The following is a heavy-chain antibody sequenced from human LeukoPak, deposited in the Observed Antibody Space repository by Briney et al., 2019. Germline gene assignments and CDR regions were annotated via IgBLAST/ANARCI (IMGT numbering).Heavy chain of an antibody. J-gene: IGHJ6*03. CDR1: GFTSSSYG. CDR2: IWYDGSKT. Sequence: PGRSLRLSCAASGFTSSSYGMHWVRQAPGKGLEWVAVIWYDGSKTYYADSVKGRFTISRDNSKNTLYLQMNSLRAEDTAVYYCAKAVTMVQGVIIGSYYYYMEVWGKGTTVTVSS. D-gene: IGHD3-10*01. V-gene: IGHV3-33*06. CDR3: AKAVTMVQGVIIGSYYYYMEV.